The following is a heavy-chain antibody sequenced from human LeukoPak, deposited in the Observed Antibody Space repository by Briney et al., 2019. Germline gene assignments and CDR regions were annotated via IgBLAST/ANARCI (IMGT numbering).Heavy chain of an antibody. D-gene: IGHD3-22*01. CDR3: AKNYYDTSGNFDY. Sequence: GGSLRLSCAASGLTFSSYAMSWVRQAPGKGLEWVSAISGSGGVTYYADSVKGRFTISRDNSKNTLYLQMNSLRAEDTAVFYCAKNYYDTSGNFDYWGQGTLVTVSS. CDR2: ISGSGGVT. V-gene: IGHV3-23*01. J-gene: IGHJ4*02. CDR1: GLTFSSYA.